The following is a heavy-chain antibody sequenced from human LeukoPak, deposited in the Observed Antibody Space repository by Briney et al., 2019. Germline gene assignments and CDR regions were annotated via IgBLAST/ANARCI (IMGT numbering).Heavy chain of an antibody. CDR2: IPYDGSNK. CDR3: AREGGFYDSSGYYLTFDY. J-gene: IGHJ4*02. V-gene: IGHV3-30*04. D-gene: IGHD3-22*01. Sequence: GGSLRLSCAASGFTFSTYAMHWVRQAPGKGLEWVAVIPYDGSNKYYADSVKGRFTISRENSKNRLYLQMNSLRAEDTAVYYCAREGGFYDSSGYYLTFDYWGQGTLVTVSS. CDR1: GFTFSTYA.